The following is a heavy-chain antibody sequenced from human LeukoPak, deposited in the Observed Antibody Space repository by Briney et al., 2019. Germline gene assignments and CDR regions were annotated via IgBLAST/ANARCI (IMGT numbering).Heavy chain of an antibody. Sequence: ASVKVSCKASGYTFTGYYMNWVRQAPGQGLEWMGRINPNTGGTNYAQKFQGRVTITTDESTSTAYMELSSLRSEDTAVYYCARGAGTLLKYWGQGTLVTVSS. V-gene: IGHV1-2*06. CDR2: INPNTGGT. J-gene: IGHJ4*02. CDR1: GYTFTGYY. CDR3: ARGAGTLLKY. D-gene: IGHD1-1*01.